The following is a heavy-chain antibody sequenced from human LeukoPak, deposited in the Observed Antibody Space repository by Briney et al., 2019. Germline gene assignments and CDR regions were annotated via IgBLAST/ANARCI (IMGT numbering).Heavy chain of an antibody. CDR1: GGAISGYY. CDR3: ASDRFGEPMNC. V-gene: IGHV4-4*07. CDR2: VYSSGST. Sequence: TSETLSLTRTVSGGAISGYYWSWIRQPAGKGLEWLGRVYSSGSTKYNPSLESRVTMSVDTSKNQFSLKLNFVTAADTAVYYCASDRFGEPMNCWGQGTLVTVSS. J-gene: IGHJ4*02. D-gene: IGHD3-10*01.